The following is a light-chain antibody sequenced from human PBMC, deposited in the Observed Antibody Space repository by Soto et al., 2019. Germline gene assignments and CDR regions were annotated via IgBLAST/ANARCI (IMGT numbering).Light chain of an antibody. J-gene: IGKJ4*01. Sequence: EIVMTQSPATLSVSPGERATLSCRASQSVSSNLAWYQQKPGQAPRLLIYGASIRATGIPARFSGSGYGTEFTLTISSLQSEDFAVYYCQKYNNCLQTFGGGTKVEIK. CDR3: QKYNNCLQT. CDR2: GAS. V-gene: IGKV3D-15*01. CDR1: QSVSSN.